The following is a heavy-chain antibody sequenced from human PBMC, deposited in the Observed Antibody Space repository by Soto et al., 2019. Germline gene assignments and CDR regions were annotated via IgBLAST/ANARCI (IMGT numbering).Heavy chain of an antibody. V-gene: IGHV1-69*12. J-gene: IGHJ4*02. D-gene: IGHD3-9*01. Sequence: QVQLVQSGTEARKPGSSVKVSCETSGGNFNNYGFNWVRQVPGQRLEWMGGIIPMFGIVKVGQIFQPRVALTADQSPGKAYMELTRLRPADSAVYYCAGEVGGTGLQLWGQGTLVIVSS. CDR2: IIPMFGIV. CDR1: GGNFNNYG. CDR3: AGEVGGTGLQL.